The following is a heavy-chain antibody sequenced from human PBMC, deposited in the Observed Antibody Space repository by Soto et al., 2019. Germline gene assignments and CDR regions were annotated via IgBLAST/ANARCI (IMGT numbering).Heavy chain of an antibody. J-gene: IGHJ4*02. V-gene: IGHV3-30*18. D-gene: IGHD6-13*01. CDR2: ISYDGSNK. CDR1: GFTFSSYG. Sequence: QVQLVESVGGVVQPGRSLRLSCAASGFTFSSYGMHWVRQAPGKGLEWVAVISYDGSNKYYADSVKGRFTISRDNSKNTLYLQMNSLRAEDTAVYYCAKEAAAGYFDYWGQGTLVTVSS. CDR3: AKEAAAGYFDY.